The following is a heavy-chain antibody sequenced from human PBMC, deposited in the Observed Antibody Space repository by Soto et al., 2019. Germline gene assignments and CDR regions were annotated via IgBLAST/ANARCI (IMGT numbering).Heavy chain of an antibody. J-gene: IGHJ5*02. Sequence: EVQLVESGGGLVQPGGSLRLSCVASGFTFRSYCMSWVRQAPGKGLEWVAYINDDGSEKNYVDSVKGRFTISRDNAKNSRYLQMNSVRAEDTGMYFCARGDFYSGDLWGQGTLVNAS. D-gene: IGHD4-4*01. CDR2: INDDGSEK. V-gene: IGHV3-7*03. CDR1: GFTFRSYC. CDR3: ARGDFYSGDL.